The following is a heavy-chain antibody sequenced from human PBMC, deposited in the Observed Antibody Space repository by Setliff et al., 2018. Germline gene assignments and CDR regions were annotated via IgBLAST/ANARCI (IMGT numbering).Heavy chain of an antibody. D-gene: IGHD6-19*01. V-gene: IGHV3-23*03. CDR3: AKDQRESTGWFKLFDY. J-gene: IGHJ4*02. CDR2: IYSGGSRT. Sequence: PGGSLRLSCEASGFTFSNYAMGWVRQAPGKGLEWVSVIYSGGSRTYSADSVKGRFTIFRDNSRNTLHLQMNSLRAEDTAVYYCAKDQRESTGWFKLFDYWGQGALVTVSS. CDR1: GFTFSNYA.